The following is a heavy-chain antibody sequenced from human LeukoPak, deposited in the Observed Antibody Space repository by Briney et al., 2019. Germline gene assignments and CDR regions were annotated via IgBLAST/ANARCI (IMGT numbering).Heavy chain of an antibody. CDR1: GVSISSSSYY. CDR3: ARAYSGSFQLDY. CDR2: IYYSGST. Sequence: SETLSLTCTVSGVSISSSSYYWGWVRQPPGKGLEWIGSIYYSGSTYYNPSLKSRVTISVDTSKNQFSLKLSSVTAADTAVYYCARAYSGSFQLDYWGQGTLVTVSS. V-gene: IGHV4-39*07. J-gene: IGHJ4*02. D-gene: IGHD1-26*01.